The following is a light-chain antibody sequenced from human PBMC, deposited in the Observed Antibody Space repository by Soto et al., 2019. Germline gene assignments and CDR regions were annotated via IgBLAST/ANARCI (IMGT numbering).Light chain of an antibody. CDR1: NSDVGAYDF. J-gene: IGLJ3*02. Sequence: QSVLTQAASASGSPGQSITISCSGTNSDVGAYDFVSWYQQHPREAPRLIIFQVTNRPSGVSSRFSGSKSGNTASLTISGLQAEDEADYYCASHTSSGTWVFGGGTKVTVL. V-gene: IGLV2-14*01. CDR3: ASHTSSGTWV. CDR2: QVT.